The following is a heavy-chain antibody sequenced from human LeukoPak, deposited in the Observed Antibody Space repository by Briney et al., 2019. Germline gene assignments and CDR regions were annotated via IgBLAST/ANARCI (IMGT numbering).Heavy chain of an antibody. J-gene: IGHJ4*02. Sequence: ASAKVSCKASGYSFTSYYIHWVRQAPGQGLEWMRIINPSGGSTTYAQRFQGRVTMTRDTSTSTVYMELSSLRSEDTAVYYCGRRGYSYDLSYWGQGTLVTVSS. D-gene: IGHD5-18*01. V-gene: IGHV1-46*01. CDR2: INPSGGST. CDR3: GRRGYSYDLSY. CDR1: GYSFTSYY.